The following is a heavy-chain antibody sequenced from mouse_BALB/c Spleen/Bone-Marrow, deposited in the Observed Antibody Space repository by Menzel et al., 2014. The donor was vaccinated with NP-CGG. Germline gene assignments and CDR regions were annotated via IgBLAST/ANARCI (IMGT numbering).Heavy chain of an antibody. Sequence: VHLVESGAELVKPGASVKLSCKASGYSFTRYYMYWVKQRPGQGLEWIGEINPSNGGTNFNEKFKSKATLTVDKSSSTAYMRFSSLTSEDSAVYYCTRSNYGYWYFDVWGAGTTVTVSS. J-gene: IGHJ1*01. V-gene: IGHV1S81*02. CDR3: TRSNYGYWYFDV. D-gene: IGHD1-1*01. CDR1: GYSFTRYY. CDR2: INPSNGGT.